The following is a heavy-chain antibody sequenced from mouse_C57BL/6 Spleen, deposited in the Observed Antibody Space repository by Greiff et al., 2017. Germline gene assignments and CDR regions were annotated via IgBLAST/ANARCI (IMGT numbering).Heavy chain of an antibody. D-gene: IGHD2-2*01. CDR1: GYAFSSSW. CDR3: ARFYGLYYFDD. CDR2: IYPGDGDT. V-gene: IGHV1-82*01. J-gene: IGHJ2*01. Sequence: QVQLQQSGPELVKPGASVKISCKASGYAFSSSWMNWVKQRPGQGLEWIGRIYPGDGDTNYNGKFKGKATLTADKSSSTAYMQLSSLTSEDSAVYFCARFYGLYYFDDWGQGTTLTVSS.